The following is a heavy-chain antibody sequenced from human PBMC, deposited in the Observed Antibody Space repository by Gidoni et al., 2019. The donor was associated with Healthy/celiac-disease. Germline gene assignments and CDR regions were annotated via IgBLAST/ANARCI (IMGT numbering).Heavy chain of an antibody. J-gene: IGHJ6*02. D-gene: IGHD2-8*01. CDR2: ISRSSSTI. V-gene: IGHV3-48*01. CDR1: GFTFSSYS. Sequence: EVQLVESGGGLVQHGGSLCTYCADAGFTFSSYSMNVVRQARGKGLEWVSYISRSSSTIYYADSVKGRCTISRDNAKNSLYLQMKSLRAEDTAVDYCARDDEWSPYYYYGMDVWGQGTTVTVSS. CDR3: ARDDEWSPYYYYGMDV.